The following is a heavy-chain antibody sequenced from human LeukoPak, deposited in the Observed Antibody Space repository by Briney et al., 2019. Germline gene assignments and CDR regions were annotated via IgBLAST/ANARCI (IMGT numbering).Heavy chain of an antibody. J-gene: IGHJ4*02. Sequence: ASVKVSCKASGYTLTGYYMHWVRQAPGQGLEWMGWINPNSGGTNYAQKFRGRVTMTRDTSISTAYMELSRLRSDDTAVYYCARDSNYDSSGYYFDYWGQGTLVTVSS. V-gene: IGHV1-2*02. CDR2: INPNSGGT. CDR1: GYTLTGYY. D-gene: IGHD3-22*01. CDR3: ARDSNYDSSGYYFDY.